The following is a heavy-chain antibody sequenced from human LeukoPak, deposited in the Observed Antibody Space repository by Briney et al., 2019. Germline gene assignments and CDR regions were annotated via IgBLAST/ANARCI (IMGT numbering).Heavy chain of an antibody. V-gene: IGHV3-30*18. J-gene: IGHJ3*02. Sequence: GRSLRLSCAASGFTFSSYGMHWVRQAPGKGLEWVAVISHDGSNKFYAESVKGRFTITRDNPKNTLYLQVNSLRAEDTAIYYCAKAVGSSGYFSRDAFDIWGQGTMVTVSS. CDR3: AKAVGSSGYFSRDAFDI. D-gene: IGHD3-22*01. CDR1: GFTFSSYG. CDR2: ISHDGSNK.